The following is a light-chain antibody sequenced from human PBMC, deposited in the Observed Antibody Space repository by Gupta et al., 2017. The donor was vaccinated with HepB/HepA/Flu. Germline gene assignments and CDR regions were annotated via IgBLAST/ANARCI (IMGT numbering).Light chain of an antibody. J-gene: IGKJ3*01. CDR3: QHQGT. V-gene: IGKV3-11*01. CDR1: QSVSRY. CDR2: DAS. Sequence: EIVLTQSPATLSLSPGERATLSCRASQSVSRYLAWYQQKPGQAPRLLIYDASNRATGITGRLGGSGSGTGFTRALNGIESDDCDGHDGQHQGTFGHGTRVDIK.